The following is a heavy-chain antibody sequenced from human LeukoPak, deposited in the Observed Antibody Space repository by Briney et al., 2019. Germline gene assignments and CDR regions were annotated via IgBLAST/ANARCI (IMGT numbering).Heavy chain of an antibody. V-gene: IGHV3-53*01. D-gene: IGHD3-10*01. J-gene: IGHJ4*02. CDR2: IYSGGST. Sequence: GGSLRLSCAASGFTFSDYYMSWIHQAPGKGLEWVSVIYSGGSTYYADSVKGRFTISRDNSKSTLYIQMNSLRAEDTAVYYCARAKPKNMVRGLIMRRESRYYFDYWGQGTLVTVSS. CDR1: GFTFSDYY. CDR3: ARAKPKNMVRGLIMRRESRYYFDY.